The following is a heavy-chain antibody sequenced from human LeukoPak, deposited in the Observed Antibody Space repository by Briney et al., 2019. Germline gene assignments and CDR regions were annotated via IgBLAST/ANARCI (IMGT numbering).Heavy chain of an antibody. D-gene: IGHD6-19*01. CDR1: GYTFTAYV. J-gene: IGHJ4*02. CDR2: INAGNGYT. Sequence: ASVKVSCKASGYTFTAYVVYWVRHVPGQRLEWMGWINAGNGYTKYSQKFQGRVTITRDTSASTTYMELSSLRSEDTAVYYCARARIAVAGPFDYWGQGTLVTVSS. CDR3: ARARIAVAGPFDY. V-gene: IGHV1-3*01.